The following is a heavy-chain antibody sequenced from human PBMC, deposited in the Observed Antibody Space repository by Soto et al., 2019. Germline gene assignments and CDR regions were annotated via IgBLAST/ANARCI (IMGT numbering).Heavy chain of an antibody. CDR1: GFTFSSYA. J-gene: IGHJ4*02. V-gene: IGHV3-23*01. CDR3: AKIGGSYTDLYFDY. CDR2: ISGGGGST. Sequence: GGSLRLSCAASGFTFSSYAMSWVRQAPGKGLEWVSAISGGGGSTYYADSVKGRLTISRDNSKNTLYLQMNSLRAEDTAVYYCAKIGGSYTDLYFDYWFQGTLVTVSS. D-gene: IGHD1-26*01.